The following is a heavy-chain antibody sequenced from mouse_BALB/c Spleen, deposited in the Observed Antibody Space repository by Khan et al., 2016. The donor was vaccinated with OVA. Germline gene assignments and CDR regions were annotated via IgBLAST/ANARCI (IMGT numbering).Heavy chain of an antibody. CDR1: GYSFTNYG. V-gene: IGHV9-3-1*01. J-gene: IGHJ4*01. D-gene: IGHD2-10*01. Sequence: QIQLVQSGPELKKPGETVKISCKASGYSFTNYGMNWVKQSPGKALQWMGWINTYTGKPTYADDFKGRFAFSLETSASTAYLQINNLKNDDTATYCCSRPPYFSYSLDHWGQGTSVTVSS. CDR3: SRPPYFSYSLDH. CDR2: INTYTGKP.